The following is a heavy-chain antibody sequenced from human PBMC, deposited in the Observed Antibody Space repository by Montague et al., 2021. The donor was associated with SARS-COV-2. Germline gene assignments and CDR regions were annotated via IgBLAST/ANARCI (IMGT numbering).Heavy chain of an antibody. Sequence: SLRLSCAASGFTFSSYWMSWVRQAPGKGLEWVANIKQDGSEKYYVDSVKGRFTISRDNAKNSVYLQMNSLRVEDTAVYFCRAWYYASGSYLDYFDHWGRGTLVTVSS. J-gene: IGHJ4*02. CDR3: RAWYYASGSYLDYFDH. CDR1: GFTFSSYW. D-gene: IGHD3-10*01. V-gene: IGHV3-7*01. CDR2: IKQDGSEK.